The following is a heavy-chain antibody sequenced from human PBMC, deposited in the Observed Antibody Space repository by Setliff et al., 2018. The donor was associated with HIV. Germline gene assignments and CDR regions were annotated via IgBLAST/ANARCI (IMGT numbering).Heavy chain of an antibody. Sequence: SETLSLTCTVSGGSITSGNYFWSWIRQPAGKGLEWIGHMYTDGSTNYNPSFKSRVTISADTSKNQFSLELSSVTAADTAVYYCARRSGFALDYWGQGTQVTVSS. J-gene: IGHJ4*02. CDR3: ARRSGFALDY. CDR2: MYTDGST. D-gene: IGHD5-12*01. V-gene: IGHV4-61*09. CDR1: GGSITSGNYF.